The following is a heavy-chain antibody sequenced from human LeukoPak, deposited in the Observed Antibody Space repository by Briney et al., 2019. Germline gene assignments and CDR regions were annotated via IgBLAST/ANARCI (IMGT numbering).Heavy chain of an antibody. D-gene: IGHD1-26*01. CDR1: GFTFSSYG. V-gene: IGHV3-23*01. Sequence: GGSLRLSCAASGFTFSSYGMSWVRQAPGKGLEWVSAISGSGGSTYYADSVKGRFTISRDNSKNMLYLQMNSLRGEDTALYYCAKDFCSGSYYYFDYWGQGTLVTVSS. J-gene: IGHJ4*02. CDR2: ISGSGGST. CDR3: AKDFCSGSYYYFDY.